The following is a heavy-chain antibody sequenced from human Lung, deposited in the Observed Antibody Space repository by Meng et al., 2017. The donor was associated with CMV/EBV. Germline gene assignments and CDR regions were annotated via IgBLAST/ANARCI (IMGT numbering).Heavy chain of an antibody. CDR2: ISTYNDDK. D-gene: IGHD1-26*01. CDR1: GYTFTGYG. J-gene: IGHJ4*01. V-gene: IGHV1-18*01. CDR3: ARDRVGEPNFDY. Sequence: ASVKVSCKTSGYTFTGYGISWVRQAPGQGLEWIGWISTYNDDKTYVQKFQTRVTMTTDRSTSTAYMELRNLRSDDTAVYYCARDRVGEPNFDYWGQGTLVTVSS.